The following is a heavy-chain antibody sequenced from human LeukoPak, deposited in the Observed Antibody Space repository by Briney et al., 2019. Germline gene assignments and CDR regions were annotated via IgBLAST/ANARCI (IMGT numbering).Heavy chain of an antibody. CDR2: IIPSGGNT. CDR1: GYTFTNYY. D-gene: IGHD3-10*01. CDR3: EREFSGGLFDY. J-gene: IGHJ4*02. V-gene: IGHV1-46*01. Sequence: ASVKVSCKASGYTFTNYYMHWVRQAPGQGPEWMGIIIPSGGNTNYAQKFQGRVTMTRDTSTSTVYLELSSLRSEDTAVYYCEREFSGGLFDYWGQGTLVTVSS.